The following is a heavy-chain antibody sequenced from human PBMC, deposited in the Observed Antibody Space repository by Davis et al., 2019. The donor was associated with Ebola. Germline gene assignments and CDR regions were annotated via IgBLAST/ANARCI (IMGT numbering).Heavy chain of an antibody. J-gene: IGHJ6*02. V-gene: IGHV5-10-1*01. CDR1: GYSFTSYW. Sequence: GGSLRLSCKGSGYSFTSYWISWVRQMPGKGLEWMGRIDPSDSYTNYSPSFQGHVTIPADKSISTAYLQWSSLKASDTAMYYCAKYNTVFGVVITSYYYGMDVWGQGTTVTVSS. CDR2: IDPSDSYT. D-gene: IGHD3-3*01. CDR3: AKYNTVFGVVITSYYYGMDV.